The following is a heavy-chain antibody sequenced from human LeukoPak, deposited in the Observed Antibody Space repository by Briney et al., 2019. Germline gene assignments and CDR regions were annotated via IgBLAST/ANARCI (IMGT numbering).Heavy chain of an antibody. V-gene: IGHV3-48*01. Sequence: GGSLRLSCEASGFTFSDYSMNWVRQAPGEGLEWLSYITSTSDTIYYADSVKGRFTSSRDNAKNSVYLQMNSLRAEDTAVYYCARSSGYPFFDYWGQGTLATVSS. D-gene: IGHD3-22*01. J-gene: IGHJ4*02. CDR1: GFTFSDYS. CDR3: ARSSGYPFFDY. CDR2: ITSTSDTI.